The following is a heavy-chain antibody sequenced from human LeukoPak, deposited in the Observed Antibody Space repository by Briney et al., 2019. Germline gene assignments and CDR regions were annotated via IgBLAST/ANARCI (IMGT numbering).Heavy chain of an antibody. CDR1: GFSLTSDRAG. V-gene: IGHV2-5*01. CDR3: AHRHLIGYTYDF. Sequence: SGPTLVKPTQTLTLTCTFSGFSLTSDRAGVGWIRQPPGKALEWLALLYGNDDERYSPSLRSRLTLTKDNSKKQVVLTMTNMDPVDTGTYFCAHRHLIGYTYDFWGPGILVTVSS. CDR2: LYGNDDE. D-gene: IGHD5-18*01. J-gene: IGHJ4*02.